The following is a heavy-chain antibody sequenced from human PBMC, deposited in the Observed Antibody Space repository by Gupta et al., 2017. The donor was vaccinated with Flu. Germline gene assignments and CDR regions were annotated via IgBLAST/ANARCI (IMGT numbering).Heavy chain of an antibody. D-gene: IGHD3-3*01. Sequence: WIGWMNPNSGNTGYAQKFQGRVTMTRNTSISTAYMELSSLRSEDTAVYYCARGAHYYDFWSGYSKTRNWFDPWGQGTLVTVSS. CDR3: ARGAHYYDFWSGYSKTRNWFDP. CDR2: MNPNSGNT. J-gene: IGHJ5*02. V-gene: IGHV1-8*01.